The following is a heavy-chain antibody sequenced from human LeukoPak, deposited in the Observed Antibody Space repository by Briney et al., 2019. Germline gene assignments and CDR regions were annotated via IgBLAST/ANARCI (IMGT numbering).Heavy chain of an antibody. D-gene: IGHD1-26*01. Sequence: ASVKVSCKASGYTFTSYGISWVRQAPGQGLEWMGWISAYNGNTNYAQKLQGRVTMTTDTSTSTAYMELRSLRSDDTAVYYCARPPFPWELNLLDYWGQGTLVTVSS. J-gene: IGHJ4*02. CDR3: ARPPFPWELNLLDY. V-gene: IGHV1-18*01. CDR2: ISAYNGNT. CDR1: GYTFTSYG.